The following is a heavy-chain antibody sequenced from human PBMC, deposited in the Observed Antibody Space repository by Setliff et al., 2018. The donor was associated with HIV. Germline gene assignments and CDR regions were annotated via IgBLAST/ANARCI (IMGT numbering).Heavy chain of an antibody. Sequence: SETLSLTCAVYGGSFSGYFWSWIRQPPGKGLEWIGEINHYGSTNYNPSLKSRVTISVDTSKNQFSLKLSSVTAADTAVYYCAGLTGTTHWFDPWGQGTLVTVSS. CDR2: INHYGST. CDR3: AGLTGTTHWFDP. D-gene: IGHD1-20*01. V-gene: IGHV4-34*01. J-gene: IGHJ5*02. CDR1: GGSFSGYF.